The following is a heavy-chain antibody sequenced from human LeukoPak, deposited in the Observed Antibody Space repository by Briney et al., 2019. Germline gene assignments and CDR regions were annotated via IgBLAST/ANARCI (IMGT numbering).Heavy chain of an antibody. CDR3: ARGIKDNGYGEEYYGLDV. CDR1: GFTVSSNY. Sequence: GGSLRLSCAASGFTVSSNYMSWVRQAPGKGLEWVSVIYSGESTYYADSVQGRFTISRHNSKNTVYLQMNSLRAEDTAVYYCARGIKDNGYGEEYYGLDVWGQGTTVTVSS. V-gene: IGHV3-53*04. CDR2: IYSGEST. J-gene: IGHJ6*02. D-gene: IGHD3-10*01.